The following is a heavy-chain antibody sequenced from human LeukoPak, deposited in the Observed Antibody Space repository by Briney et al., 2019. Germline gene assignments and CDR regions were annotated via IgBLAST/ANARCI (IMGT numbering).Heavy chain of an antibody. D-gene: IGHD1-26*01. J-gene: IGHJ4*02. Sequence: GGSLRLSCAASGFPVSSNYMTWVRQAPQKGLEWVSAIHSDGTTYYVDSVKGRFLISRDISQNTVYLEMNSLRAEDAAVYYCAREGWEELGHYFDYWGQGTVVTVSS. CDR3: AREGWEELGHYFDY. CDR2: IHSDGTT. V-gene: IGHV3-53*01. CDR1: GFPVSSNY.